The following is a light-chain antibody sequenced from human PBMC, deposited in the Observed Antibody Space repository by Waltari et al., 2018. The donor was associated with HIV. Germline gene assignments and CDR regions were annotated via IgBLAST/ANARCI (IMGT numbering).Light chain of an antibody. J-gene: IGKJ4*01. Sequence: SLSASVGDRVTITCRASQGISNYLAWYQQKPGKVPKLLIYAASTLQSGVPSRFSGSGSGTDFTLTISSLQPEDVATYYCQKYNSAPPLTFGGGTKVEIK. CDR2: AAS. CDR1: QGISNY. V-gene: IGKV1-27*01. CDR3: QKYNSAPPLT.